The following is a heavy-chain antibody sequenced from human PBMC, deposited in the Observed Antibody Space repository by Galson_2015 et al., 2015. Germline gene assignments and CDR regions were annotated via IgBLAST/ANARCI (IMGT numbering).Heavy chain of an antibody. J-gene: IGHJ5*01. D-gene: IGHD2-15*01. CDR1: GFTFDNYA. V-gene: IGHV3-9*01. Sequence: SLRLSCAASGFTFDNYAMHWVRQAPGKGLEWVSGISWSSSSIGYADSVKGRFTISRDNAKNSLYLQMNSLRAEDTAVYYCAKDSIGERTDREFDSWGQGTLVTVSS. CDR3: AKDSIGERTDREFDS. CDR2: ISWSSSSI.